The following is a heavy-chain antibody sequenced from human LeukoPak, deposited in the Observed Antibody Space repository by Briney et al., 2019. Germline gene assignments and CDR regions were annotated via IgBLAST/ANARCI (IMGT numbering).Heavy chain of an antibody. Sequence: GGSLRLSCAASGFTFDDYAMHWVRQAPGKGLEWVSGISWNSGSIVYADSVKGRFTISRDNAKNSLYLQMNSLRAEDTALYYLARWGGDTIGPFFDSGGQGPLVTVS. CDR1: GFTFDDYA. CDR3: ARWGGDTIGPFFDS. CDR2: ISWNSGSI. J-gene: IGHJ4*02. V-gene: IGHV3-9*01. D-gene: IGHD3-16*01.